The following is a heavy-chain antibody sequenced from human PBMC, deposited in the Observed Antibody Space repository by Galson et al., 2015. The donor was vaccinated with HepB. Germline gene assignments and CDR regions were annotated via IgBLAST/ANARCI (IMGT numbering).Heavy chain of an antibody. D-gene: IGHD1-26*01. V-gene: IGHV1-8*01. Sequence: SVKVSCKASGYTFTSYDINWVRQATGQGLEWMGWMNPNSGNTGYAQKFQGRVTMTRNTSISTAYMELSSLRSEDTAVYYCASPRGSYYYYYYGMDVWGQGTTVTVSS. CDR3: ASPRGSYYYYYYGMDV. CDR1: GYTFTSYD. CDR2: MNPNSGNT. J-gene: IGHJ6*02.